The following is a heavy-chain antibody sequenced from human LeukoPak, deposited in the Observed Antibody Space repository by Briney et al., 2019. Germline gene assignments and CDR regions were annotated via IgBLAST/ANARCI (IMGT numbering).Heavy chain of an antibody. J-gene: IGHJ4*02. CDR3: ARHWVRYSRSNPPDY. Sequence: PSGTLSLTCAVSGYSISSGYYWGWIRQPPGKGLEWIGSIYHIGSTYYNPSLKRRVTISVDTSKKQFSLKLSSVTAADTAVYYCARHWVRYSRSNPPDYWGQGTLVTVSS. CDR1: GYSISSGYY. CDR2: IYHIGST. D-gene: IGHD6-13*01. V-gene: IGHV4-38-2*01.